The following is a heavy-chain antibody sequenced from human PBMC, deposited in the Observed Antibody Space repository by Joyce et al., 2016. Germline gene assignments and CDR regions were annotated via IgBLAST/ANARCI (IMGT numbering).Heavy chain of an antibody. V-gene: IGHV1-18*04. CDR3: AREEAVVGYSSAAFDI. D-gene: IGHD6-25*01. CDR1: GYTFSSHG. CDR2: ISAYNRNT. J-gene: IGHJ3*02. Sequence: QVQLVQSGAEVKKPGASVKVSCKASGYTFSSHGISWVRQAPGQGLEWLGWISAYNRNTNYAQKFQGRVTMTTDTSTSTAYMELRTLTSDDTAVYYCAREEAVVGYSSAAFDIWGQGTMVTVSS.